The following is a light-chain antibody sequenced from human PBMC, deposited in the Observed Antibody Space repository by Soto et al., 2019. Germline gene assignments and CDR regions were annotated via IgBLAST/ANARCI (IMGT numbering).Light chain of an antibody. V-gene: IGKV4-1*01. CDR3: LQYYGSPYI. Sequence: IVMTQSPDSLAVSLGERATIHCKSSRTLFYSANNKNYLAWYQHKAGQPPKLALYWASTRESGVSDRFNGSGPATDFTLTINTLQPEDAAVYYCLQYYGSPYIFGQGNKVEI. J-gene: IGKJ2*01. CDR2: WAS. CDR1: RTLFYSANNKNY.